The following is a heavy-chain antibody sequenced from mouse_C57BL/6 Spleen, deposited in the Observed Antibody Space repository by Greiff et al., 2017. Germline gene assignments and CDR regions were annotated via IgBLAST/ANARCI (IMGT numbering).Heavy chain of an antibody. CDR2: IYPGSGST. D-gene: IGHD1-1*01. Sequence: QVQLQQPGAELVKPGASVKMSCKASGYTSTSYWITWVKQRPGQGLEWIGDIYPGSGSTNYNEKFKSKATLTVDTSSSTAYMQLSSLTSEDSAVYYCAKCSYYYGSSPDYWGQGTTLTVSS. CDR3: AKCSYYYGSSPDY. CDR1: GYTSTSYW. J-gene: IGHJ2*01. V-gene: IGHV1-55*01.